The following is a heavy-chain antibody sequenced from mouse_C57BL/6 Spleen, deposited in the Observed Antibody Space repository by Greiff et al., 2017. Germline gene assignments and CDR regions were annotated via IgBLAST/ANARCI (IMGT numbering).Heavy chain of an antibody. J-gene: IGHJ2*01. CDR3: ARSRGYYFDY. V-gene: IGHV1-42*01. CDR2: INPSTGGT. Sequence: VQLQQSGPELVKPGASVKISCKASGYSFTGYYMNWVKQSPEKSLEWIGEINPSTGGTTYNQKFKAKATLTVDKSSSTAYMQLKSLTSEDSAVYYCARSRGYYFDYWGQGTTLTVSS. CDR1: GYSFTGYY.